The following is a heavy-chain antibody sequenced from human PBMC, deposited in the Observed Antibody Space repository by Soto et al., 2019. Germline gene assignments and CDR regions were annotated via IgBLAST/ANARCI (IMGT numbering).Heavy chain of an antibody. J-gene: IGHJ3*01. CDR2: LDPSDSFT. Sequence: LKISCKGSGYTFTQYWISWVRQTPGKGLEWLGRLDPSDSFTSHSPAFQGHVTISSDKSISTTYLQWNSLKASDTAMYYCARQKAAVTNAFDLWGQGTMVT. CDR3: ARQKAAVTNAFDL. CDR1: GYTFTQYW. V-gene: IGHV5-10-1*01. D-gene: IGHD6-19*01.